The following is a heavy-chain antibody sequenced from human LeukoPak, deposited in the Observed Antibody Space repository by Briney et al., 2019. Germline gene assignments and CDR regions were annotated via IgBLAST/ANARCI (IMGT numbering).Heavy chain of an antibody. CDR1: GYSFTDYY. V-gene: IGHV1-2*02. J-gene: IGHJ5*02. CDR2: INTKSGRT. D-gene: IGHD3-3*01. CDR3: ARPDFIDAGPYLIGP. Sequence: ASVRVSCKTSGYSFTDYYIHWVRQAPGQGLEWMGWINTKSGRTSSARKFQGRVTMTRDPSITTVYMDMAWLTSGDTAIYFCARPDFIDAGPYLIGPWGQGTLVTVSS.